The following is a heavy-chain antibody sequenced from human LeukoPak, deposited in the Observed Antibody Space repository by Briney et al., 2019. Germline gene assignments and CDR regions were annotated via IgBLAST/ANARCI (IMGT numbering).Heavy chain of an antibody. CDR3: ARDRGEATGSYYFGY. CDR1: GGSISSSNW. V-gene: IGHV4-4*02. CDR2: IYHSGST. D-gene: IGHD1-26*01. J-gene: IGHJ4*02. Sequence: SGTLSLTCAVSGGSISSSNWWSWVRQPPGKGLEWIGEIYHSGSTNYNPSLKSRVTISVDKSKNQFSLKLSSVTAADTAVYYCARDRGEATGSYYFGYWGQGTLVTVSS.